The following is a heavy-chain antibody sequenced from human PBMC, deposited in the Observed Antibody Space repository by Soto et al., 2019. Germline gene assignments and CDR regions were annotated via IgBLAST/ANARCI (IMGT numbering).Heavy chain of an antibody. J-gene: IGHJ4*02. CDR2: IKSKTDGGTT. CDR3: TTSRFPWYVLGVRSGYSYRDY. D-gene: IGHD5-18*01. Sequence: GGSLRLSCAASGFTFSNAWMNWVRQAPGKGLEWVGRIKSKTDGGTTDYAAPVKGRFTISRDDSKNTLYLQMNSLKTEDTAVYYCTTSRFPWYVLGVRSGYSYRDYWGQGTLVTVSS. V-gene: IGHV3-15*07. CDR1: GFTFSNAW.